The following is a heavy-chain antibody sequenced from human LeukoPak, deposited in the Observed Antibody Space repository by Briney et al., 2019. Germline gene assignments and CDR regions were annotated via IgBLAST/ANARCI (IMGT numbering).Heavy chain of an antibody. D-gene: IGHD1-26*01. Sequence: SETLSLTCTVSSGSISSYYWGWIRQPPGKGLEWIGSIYYSGSTYYNPSLKSRVTISVDTSKNQFSLKLSSVTAADTAVYYCARSGRGLATRFDPWGQGILVTVSS. V-gene: IGHV4-39*07. J-gene: IGHJ5*02. CDR3: ARSGRGLATRFDP. CDR1: SGSISSYY. CDR2: IYYSGST.